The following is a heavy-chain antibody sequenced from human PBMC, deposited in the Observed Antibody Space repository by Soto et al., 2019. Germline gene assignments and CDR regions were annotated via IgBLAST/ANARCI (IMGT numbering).Heavy chain of an antibody. Sequence: GGSLRLSCAASGFTFSSYSMNWVRQAPGKGLEWVSSISSSSSYIYYPDSVKGRFTISRDNAKNPLYLQMNSLRAEDTAVYYCARDENDILTGPNDAFDIWGQGTMVTVSS. D-gene: IGHD3-9*01. J-gene: IGHJ3*02. CDR1: GFTFSSYS. CDR2: ISSSSSYI. CDR3: ARDENDILTGPNDAFDI. V-gene: IGHV3-21*01.